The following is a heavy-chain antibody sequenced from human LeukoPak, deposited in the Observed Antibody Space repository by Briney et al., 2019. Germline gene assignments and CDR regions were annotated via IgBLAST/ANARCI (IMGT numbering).Heavy chain of an antibody. CDR1: GFSFSDYY. Sequence: GGSLRLSCAASGFSFSDYYMSWIRQAPGKGLEWVSYISSSNSYTNYADSVKGRFTISRDNAKNSLYLQMNSLRAEDTAVYYCAKDWGTTGTTGWLFDYWGQGTLVTVSS. V-gene: IGHV3-11*06. CDR2: ISSSNSYT. CDR3: AKDWGTTGTTGWLFDY. D-gene: IGHD1-1*01. J-gene: IGHJ4*02.